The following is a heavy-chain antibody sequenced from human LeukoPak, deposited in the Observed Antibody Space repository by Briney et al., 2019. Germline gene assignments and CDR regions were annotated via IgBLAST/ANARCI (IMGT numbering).Heavy chain of an antibody. CDR3: ARDFSCASPFGY. J-gene: IGHJ4*02. CDR1: GFTFSSYA. CDR2: ISYDGSNK. V-gene: IGHV3-30-3*01. D-gene: IGHD6-6*01. Sequence: PGGSLRLSCAASGFTFSSYAMHWVRQAPGKGLEWVAVISYDGSNKYYADSVKGRFTISRDNSKNTLYLQMNSLRAEDTAVYYCARDFSCASPFGYWGQGTLVTVSS.